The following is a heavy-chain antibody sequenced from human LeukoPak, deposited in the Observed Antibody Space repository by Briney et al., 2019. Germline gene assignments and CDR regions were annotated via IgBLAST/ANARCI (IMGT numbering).Heavy chain of an antibody. CDR3: ASQRSRGVLFF. CDR1: GFIFSSYA. Sequence: GGSLRLSCAASGFIFSSYAMSWVRQAPGKGLEWVPAISGSGGSTYYADSVKSRFTISRDNAKNSLYLQMNSLRAEDTAVYYCASQRSRGVLFFWGQGTLVTVSS. D-gene: IGHD3-10*01. V-gene: IGHV3-23*01. CDR2: ISGSGGST. J-gene: IGHJ4*02.